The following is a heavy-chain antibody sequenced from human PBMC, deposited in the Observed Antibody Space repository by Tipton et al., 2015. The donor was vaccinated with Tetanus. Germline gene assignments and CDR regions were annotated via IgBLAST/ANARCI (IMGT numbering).Heavy chain of an antibody. J-gene: IGHJ2*01. CDR2: IYTDVHTREST. D-gene: IGHD2-21*01. CDR3: ARRGDTWFFDL. Sequence: LRLSCNVSGGSISSSYWSWIRQPAGKGLEWIGRIYTDVHTRESTTYNPALKNPVSMSVDTSKNQLSLRLTPMTAADPAVYYCARRGDTWFFDLWGRGTLVTVSS. V-gene: IGHV4-4*07. CDR1: GGSISSSY.